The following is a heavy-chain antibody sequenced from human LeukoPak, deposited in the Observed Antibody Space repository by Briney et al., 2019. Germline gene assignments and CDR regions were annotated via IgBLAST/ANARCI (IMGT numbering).Heavy chain of an antibody. V-gene: IGHV3-9*01. Sequence: GRSLRLSCAASGFTFDDYAMHWVRQAPGKGLGWVSGISWNSGSIGYADSVKGRFTISRDNAKNSLYLQMNSLRAEDTALYYCAKSIRAYSSSSVFDYWGQGTLVTVSS. CDR3: AKSIRAYSSSSVFDY. D-gene: IGHD6-6*01. J-gene: IGHJ4*02. CDR1: GFTFDDYA. CDR2: ISWNSGSI.